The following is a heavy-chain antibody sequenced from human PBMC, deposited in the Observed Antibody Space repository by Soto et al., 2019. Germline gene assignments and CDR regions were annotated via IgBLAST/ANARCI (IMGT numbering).Heavy chain of an antibody. D-gene: IGHD2-21*02. CDR3: ARSVVVTAIRPRAKDWFDS. V-gene: IGHV1-69*06. CDR2: IIAIFGKA. J-gene: IGHJ5*01. CDR1: GGTFSSYT. Sequence: GASVKVSCKASGGTFSSYTFSWVRQAPGQGLQWMGGIIAIFGKADYAQKFQGRVTITADKSTSTAYMELSSLKSDDTAVYYCARSVVVTAIRPRAKDWFDSWGQGTLVTVSS.